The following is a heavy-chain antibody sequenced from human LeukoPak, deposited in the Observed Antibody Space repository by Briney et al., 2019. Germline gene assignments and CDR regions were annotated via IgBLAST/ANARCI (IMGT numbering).Heavy chain of an antibody. CDR3: ARVAYDSSGYYQYYFDY. J-gene: IGHJ4*02. CDR1: GGSISSGDYY. D-gene: IGHD3-22*01. CDR2: IYYSGST. V-gene: IGHV4-30-4*01. Sequence: SEALSLTCTVSGGSISSGDYYWSWIRQPPGKGLEWIGYIYYSGSTYYNPSLKSRVTISVDTSKNQFSLKLSSVTAADTAVYYCARVAYDSSGYYQYYFDYWGQGTLVTVSS.